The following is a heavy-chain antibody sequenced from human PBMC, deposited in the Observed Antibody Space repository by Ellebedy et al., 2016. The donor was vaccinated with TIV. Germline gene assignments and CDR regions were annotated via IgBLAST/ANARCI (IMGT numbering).Heavy chain of an antibody. CDR2: ISTSRTYI. Sequence: GGSLRLXXKASGFPFSDCSMNWILQAPGQGLEWVSSISTSRTYIYYSDSLEGRFTIARDNVKDSVFLQMNDLRGDGSGVYYCARPTTYNIAVAGPDYWGQGTLVTVTS. CDR3: ARPTTYNIAVAGPDY. CDR1: GFPFSDCS. V-gene: IGHV3-21*01. D-gene: IGHD6-19*01. J-gene: IGHJ4*02.